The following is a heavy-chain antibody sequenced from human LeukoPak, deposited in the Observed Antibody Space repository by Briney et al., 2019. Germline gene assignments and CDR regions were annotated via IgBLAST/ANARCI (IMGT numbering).Heavy chain of an antibody. V-gene: IGHV4-39*07. CDR3: ARVSEQLVPLLYYYMDV. CDR1: GGSISSSSYY. CDR2: IYYSGST. D-gene: IGHD6-6*01. Sequence: PSETLSLTCTVSGGSISSSSYYWGWIRQPPGKGLEWIGSIYYSGSTYYNPSLKSRVTISVDTSKNQFSLKLSSVTAADTAVYYCARVSEQLVPLLYYYMDVWGKGTTVTVSS. J-gene: IGHJ6*03.